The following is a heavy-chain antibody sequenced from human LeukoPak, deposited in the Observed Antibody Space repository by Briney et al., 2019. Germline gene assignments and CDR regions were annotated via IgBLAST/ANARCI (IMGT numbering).Heavy chain of an antibody. J-gene: IGHJ6*03. CDR2: TYYRSKWYN. D-gene: IGHD6-19*01. CDR3: ARESRGGSSGWTINYYYYYMDV. Sequence: SQTLSLTCAISGDSVSSNSAAWNWIRQSPSRGLEWLGRTYYRSKWYNDYAVSVKSQITINPDTSKNQFSLQLNSVTPEDTAVYYCARESRGGSSGWTINYYYYYMDVWGKGTTVTVSS. V-gene: IGHV6-1*01. CDR1: GDSVSSNSAA.